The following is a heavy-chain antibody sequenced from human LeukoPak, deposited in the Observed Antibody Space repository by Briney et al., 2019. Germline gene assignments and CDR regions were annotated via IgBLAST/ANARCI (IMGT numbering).Heavy chain of an antibody. J-gene: IGHJ4*02. CDR2: ISGSGSNT. CDR1: GFTFSSYA. Sequence: PGGSLRLSCAASGFTFSSYAMSWVRQAPGKGLEWVSTISGSGSNTYYADSVKGRFSISRDNSKNTLYLQMNSLRAEDTAVYYCAKEARIAVADIDYWGQGTLVTVSS. V-gene: IGHV3-23*01. CDR3: AKEARIAVADIDY. D-gene: IGHD6-19*01.